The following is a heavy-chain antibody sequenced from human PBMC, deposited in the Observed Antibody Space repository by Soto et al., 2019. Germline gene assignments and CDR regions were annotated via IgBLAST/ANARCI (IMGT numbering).Heavy chain of an antibody. Sequence: EVQLVESGGDLVEPGGSLRLSCAASGFSFNKAWMTWVRQAPGKGLEWVGRIKSRTDGGATEYAPPVIDRFIISRDDSRNMVFLQMNSLKTDDTAVYFCTYLYREGPWGQGTLVTVSS. CDR3: TYLYREGP. J-gene: IGHJ5*02. V-gene: IGHV3-15*01. D-gene: IGHD3-10*01. CDR1: GFSFNKAW. CDR2: IKSRTDGGAT.